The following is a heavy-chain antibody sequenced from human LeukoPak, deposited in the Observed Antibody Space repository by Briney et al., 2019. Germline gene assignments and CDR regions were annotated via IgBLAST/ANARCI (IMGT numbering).Heavy chain of an antibody. D-gene: IGHD3-10*01. J-gene: IGHJ4*02. V-gene: IGHV4-39*01. CDR3: ARLCITMVRGVN. CDR1: GGSISSSSYY. Sequence: SETLSLTCTVSGGSISSSSYYWGWIRQPPGKGLEWIGSIYYSGSTYYNPSLKSRVTISVDTSKNQFSLKLSSVTAADTAVYYCARLCITMVRGVNWGQGTLVTVSS. CDR2: IYYSGST.